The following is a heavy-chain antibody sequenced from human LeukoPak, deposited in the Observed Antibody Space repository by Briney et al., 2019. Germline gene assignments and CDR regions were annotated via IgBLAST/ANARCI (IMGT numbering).Heavy chain of an antibody. V-gene: IGHV1-69*04. D-gene: IGHD5-24*01. CDR2: IIPILGIA. CDR1: GGTFSSYA. Sequence: SVKVSCKASGGTFSSYAISWVRQAPGQGLEWMGRIIPILGIANYAQKFQGRVTITADKSTSTAYMELSSLRSEDTAVYYCARDGDGYNLGYWGQGTLVTVSS. CDR3: ARDGDGYNLGY. J-gene: IGHJ4*02.